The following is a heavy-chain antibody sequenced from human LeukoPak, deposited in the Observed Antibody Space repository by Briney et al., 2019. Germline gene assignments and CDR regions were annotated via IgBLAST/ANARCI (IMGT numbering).Heavy chain of an antibody. CDR1: GGPISSYY. D-gene: IGHD4-23*01. CDR3: ARDYGGWYFDL. V-gene: IGHV4-59*01. J-gene: IGHJ2*01. Sequence: SETLSLTCTVSGGPISSYYWSWIRQPPGKGLEWIGYIYYSGSTNYNPSLKSRVTISVDTSKNQFSLKLSSVTAADTAVYYCARDYGGWYFDLWGRGTLVTVSS. CDR2: IYYSGST.